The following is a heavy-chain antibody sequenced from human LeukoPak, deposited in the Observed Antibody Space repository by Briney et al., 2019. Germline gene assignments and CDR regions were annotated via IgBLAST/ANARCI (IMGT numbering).Heavy chain of an antibody. V-gene: IGHV3-30*03. Sequence: GRSLRLSCAASGFTFSSCGMHWVRQAPGKGLEWVAVISYDGSNKYYADSVKGRFTISRDNSKNTLFLEMNSLRAEDTAVYYCVRDLGGRSGHWGQGTLVTVSS. CDR2: ISYDGSNK. CDR1: GFTFSSCG. D-gene: IGHD1-26*01. CDR3: VRDLGGRSGH. J-gene: IGHJ4*02.